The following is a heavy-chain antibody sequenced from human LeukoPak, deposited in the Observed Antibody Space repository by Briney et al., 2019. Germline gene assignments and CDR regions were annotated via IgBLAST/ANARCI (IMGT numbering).Heavy chain of an antibody. D-gene: IGHD6-19*01. V-gene: IGHV3-23*01. CDR3: AKDKQWLVSDY. CDR1: GFTFSSYG. J-gene: IGHJ4*02. CDR2: ISSSSGST. Sequence: PGRSLRLSCAASGFTFSSYGMHWVRQAPGKGLEWVSSISSSSGSTHYADSVKGRFTISRDNSKNTLCLQMNSLRVEDTAVYYCAKDKQWLVSDYWGQGTLVTVSS.